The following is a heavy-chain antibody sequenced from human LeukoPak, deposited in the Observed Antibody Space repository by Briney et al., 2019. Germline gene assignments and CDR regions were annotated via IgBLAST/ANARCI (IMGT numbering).Heavy chain of an antibody. J-gene: IGHJ4*02. CDR2: IYTTGST. CDR1: GVFIANTFYY. CDR3: ARRQDGHDY. V-gene: IGHV4-61*02. Sequence: SETLSLTCTVSGVFIANTFYYWNWLRQPAGKGLEWIGRIYTTGSTDYNPSLKSRVTISLDTARNQFSLKLSSVTAADTAVYYCARRQDGHDYWGQGTLVTVSS.